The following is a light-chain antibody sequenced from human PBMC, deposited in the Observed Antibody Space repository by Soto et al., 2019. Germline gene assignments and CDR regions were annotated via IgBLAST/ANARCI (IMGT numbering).Light chain of an antibody. CDR3: QQLNSYPYT. V-gene: IGKV1-9*01. Sequence: DIQLTQSPSFLSASVGDRVTITCRASQGISSDLAWYQQKPGKAPKLLIYAASTLQSGVPSRFSGSGSGTELTLTISSLQPEDFATYSCQQLNSYPYTFGQGTKLEIK. J-gene: IGKJ2*01. CDR2: AAS. CDR1: QGISSD.